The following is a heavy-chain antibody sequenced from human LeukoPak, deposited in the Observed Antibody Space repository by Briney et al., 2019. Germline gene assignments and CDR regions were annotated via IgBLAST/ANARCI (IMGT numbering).Heavy chain of an antibody. CDR3: ARDPECSSGYSSSCRDFQH. V-gene: IGHV1-69*05. J-gene: IGHJ1*01. Sequence: GASVKVSCKASGGTFSSYAISWVRQAPGQGLEWMGGIIPIFGTANYAQKFQGRVTITTDESTSTAYMELSSLRSEDTAVYYCARDPECSSGYSSSCRDFQHWGQGTLVTVSS. D-gene: IGHD6-13*01. CDR2: IIPIFGTA. CDR1: GGTFSSYA.